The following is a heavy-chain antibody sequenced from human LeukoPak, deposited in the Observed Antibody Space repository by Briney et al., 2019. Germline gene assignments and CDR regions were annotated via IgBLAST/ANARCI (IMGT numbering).Heavy chain of an antibody. CDR2: IIPILGIA. CDR3: ARIGGSSEYYDSSGYPSFDP. V-gene: IGHV1-69*04. CDR1: GGTFSSYA. D-gene: IGHD3-22*01. J-gene: IGHJ5*02. Sequence: GASVKVSCKASGGTFSSYAISWVRQAPGQGLEWMGRIIPILGIANYAQKFQGRVTITADKSTSTAYMELSSLRSEDTAVYYCARIGGSSEYYDSSGYPSFDPWGQGTLVTVSS.